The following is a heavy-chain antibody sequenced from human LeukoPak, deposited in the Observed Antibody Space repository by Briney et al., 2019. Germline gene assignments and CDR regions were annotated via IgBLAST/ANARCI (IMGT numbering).Heavy chain of an antibody. CDR3: ARDCLETGYYYYGMDV. J-gene: IGHJ6*02. D-gene: IGHD3-3*01. Sequence: PSETLSLTCTVSGGSISSGDYYWSWIRQPPGEGLEWIGYIYYSGSTYYNPSLKSRVTISVDTSKNQFSLKLSSVTAADTAVYYCARDCLETGYYYYGMDVWGQGTTVTVSS. V-gene: IGHV4-30-4*01. CDR2: IYYSGST. CDR1: GGSISSGDYY.